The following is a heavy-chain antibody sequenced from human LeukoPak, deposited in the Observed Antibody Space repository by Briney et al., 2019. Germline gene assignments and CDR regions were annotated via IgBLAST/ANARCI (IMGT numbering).Heavy chain of an antibody. CDR3: AREGGRKARDYYYYYGMDV. J-gene: IGHJ6*02. CDR2: IYYSGST. V-gene: IGHV4-59*01. D-gene: IGHD2-15*01. CDR1: GGSISSYY. Sequence: SETLSLTCTVSGGSISSYYWSWIRQPPGKGLEWIGYIYYSGSTNYNPSLKSRVTISVDTSKNQFSLKLSSVTAADTAVYYCAREGGRKARDYYYYYGMDVWGQGTTVTVSS.